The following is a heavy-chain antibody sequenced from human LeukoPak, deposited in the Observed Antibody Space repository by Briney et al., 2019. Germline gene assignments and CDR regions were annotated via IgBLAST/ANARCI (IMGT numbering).Heavy chain of an antibody. Sequence: PGGSLRLSCAASGFTVSSSYMSWVRQAPGKGLEWVSSISSSSSYIYYADSVKGRFTISRDNAKNSLYLQMNSLRAEDTAAYYCARDGSNAFDIWGQGTMVTVSS. CDR2: ISSSSSYI. J-gene: IGHJ3*02. CDR3: ARDGSNAFDI. V-gene: IGHV3-21*01. D-gene: IGHD6-25*01. CDR1: GFTVSSSY.